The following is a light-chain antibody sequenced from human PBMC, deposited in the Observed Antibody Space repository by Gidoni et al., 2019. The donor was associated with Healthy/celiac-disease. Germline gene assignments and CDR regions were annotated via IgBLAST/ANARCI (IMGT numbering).Light chain of an antibody. V-gene: IGKV1-39*01. CDR1: QSISSY. CDR3: QQSYSTLYT. J-gene: IGKJ2*01. Sequence: DIQMTQSPSSLSASVGDRVTITCRASQSISSYLNWYQQKPGKDPKLLIYAASSLQSGVPSRFSGSGSGTDCTLTISSLQPEDFATYYCQQSYSTLYTFGQGTKLEIK. CDR2: AAS.